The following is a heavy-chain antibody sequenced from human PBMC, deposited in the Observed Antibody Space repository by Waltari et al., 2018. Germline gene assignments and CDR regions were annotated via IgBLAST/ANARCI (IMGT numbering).Heavy chain of an antibody. CDR2: IIPILGIA. J-gene: IGHJ2*01. CDR3: ARAPDSSGYYFNWYFDL. D-gene: IGHD3-22*01. CDR1: GGTFDSYT. V-gene: IGHV1-69*02. Sequence: QVQLVQSGAEVKKPGSSVKVYCKASGGTFDSYTISWVRQAPGQGLEWMGRIIPILGIANYAQKFQGRVTITADKSTSTAYMELSSLRSEDTAVYYCARAPDSSGYYFNWYFDLWGRGTLVTVSS.